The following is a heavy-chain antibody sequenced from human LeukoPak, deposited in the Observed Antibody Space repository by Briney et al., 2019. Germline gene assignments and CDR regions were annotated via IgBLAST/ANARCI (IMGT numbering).Heavy chain of an antibody. V-gene: IGHV3-66*04. CDR3: ASHIVVVTASRTDAFDI. D-gene: IGHD2-21*02. CDR2: IYSGGST. Sequence: GGSLRLSCAASGFTVSSNYMSWVRQAPVKGLEWVSVIYSGGSTYYADSVKGRFTISRDNSKNTLYLQMNSLRAEDTAVYYCASHIVVVTASRTDAFDIWGQGTMVTVSS. J-gene: IGHJ3*02. CDR1: GFTVSSNY.